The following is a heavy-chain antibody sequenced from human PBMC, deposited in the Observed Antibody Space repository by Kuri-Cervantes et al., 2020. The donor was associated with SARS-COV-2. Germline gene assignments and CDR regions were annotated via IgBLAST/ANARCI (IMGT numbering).Heavy chain of an antibody. D-gene: IGHD3-16*01. V-gene: IGHV3-21*01. CDR2: ISSSSSYI. CDR3: AREVSGGSLDY. J-gene: IGHJ4*02. CDR1: GFTFSSYS. Sequence: GESLKISCAASGFTFSSYSMNWVRQAPGKGLEWVSPISSSSSYIYYADSVKGRFTISRDNAKNSLYLQMNSLRAEDTAVYYCAREVSGGSLDYWGQGTLVTVSS.